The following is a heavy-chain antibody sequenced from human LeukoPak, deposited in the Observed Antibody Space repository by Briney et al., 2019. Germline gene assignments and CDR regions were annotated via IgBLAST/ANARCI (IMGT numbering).Heavy chain of an antibody. CDR3: ARAPGSGHYGDSRFGFDP. CDR2: IYYSGST. D-gene: IGHD4-17*01. J-gene: IGHJ5*02. V-gene: IGHV4-59*01. CDR1: GGSISSYF. Sequence: SETLSLTCTVSGGSISSYFWSWTRQPPGKGLEWIGYIYYSGSTNCNPSLKSRVTISVDTSKNQFSLKLSSVTAADTAVYYCARAPGSGHYGDSRFGFDPWGQGTLVTVSS.